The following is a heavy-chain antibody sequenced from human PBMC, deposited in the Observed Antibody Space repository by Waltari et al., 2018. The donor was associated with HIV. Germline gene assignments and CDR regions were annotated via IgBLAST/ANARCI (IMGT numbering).Heavy chain of an antibody. CDR2: IYTSGST. J-gene: IGHJ3*02. V-gene: IGHV4-4*07. D-gene: IGHD2-2*01. Sequence: QVQLQESGPGLVKASETLSLTCTVSGGSISSYYWSWIRQPAGKGLEWIGRIYTSGSTNYHSSLKSRVTMSIDTSKNQFFLRLSSVTAADTAVYYCAREYCSSTSCSPNGRLGAFDIWGQGTMVTVSS. CDR1: GGSISSYY. CDR3: AREYCSSTSCSPNGRLGAFDI.